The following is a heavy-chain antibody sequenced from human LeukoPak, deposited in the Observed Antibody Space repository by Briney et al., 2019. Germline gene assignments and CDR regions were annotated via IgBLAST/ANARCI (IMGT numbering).Heavy chain of an antibody. Sequence: GESLKISCKGSGYSFTSLWISWVRQMPGKGLEWMGRIDPSDSYTNYSPSFQGHVTISADKSISTAYLQWSSLKASDTAMYYCARPSGYSSGWDAFDIWGQGTMVTVSS. V-gene: IGHV5-10-1*01. J-gene: IGHJ3*02. CDR2: IDPSDSYT. D-gene: IGHD6-19*01. CDR1: GYSFTSLW. CDR3: ARPSGYSSGWDAFDI.